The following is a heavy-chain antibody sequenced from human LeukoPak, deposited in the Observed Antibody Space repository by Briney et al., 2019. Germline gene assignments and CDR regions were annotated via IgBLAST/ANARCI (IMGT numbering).Heavy chain of an antibody. V-gene: IGHV3-23*01. D-gene: IGHD2-2*01. CDR3: AKAIGQEVPAASRWYDP. Sequence: GGSLRLSCAASGFTFSNYAMTWVRQAPGKGLEWVATVSRGGDYTYHADSVKGRFTISRDNFKNTLYLQMNSLRVEDTAVYYCAKAIGQEVPAASRWYDPWGQGTLVTVSS. J-gene: IGHJ5*02. CDR2: VSRGGDYT. CDR1: GFTFSNYA.